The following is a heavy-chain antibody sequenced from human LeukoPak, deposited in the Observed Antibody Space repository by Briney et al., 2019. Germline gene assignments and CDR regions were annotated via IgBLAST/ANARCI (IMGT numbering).Heavy chain of an antibody. V-gene: IGHV1-69*01. Sequence: SVRVSCKAPGGTFRTYGMSWVRQAPGQGLQWMGGIIPLFGAAKYAQKFQGRVTITADESTSTVYMELSSLRSEDTAVYYCARYDSSGSHFEYWGQGTLLTVSS. D-gene: IGHD3-22*01. CDR1: GGTFRTYG. J-gene: IGHJ4*02. CDR2: IIPLFGAA. CDR3: ARYDSSGSHFEY.